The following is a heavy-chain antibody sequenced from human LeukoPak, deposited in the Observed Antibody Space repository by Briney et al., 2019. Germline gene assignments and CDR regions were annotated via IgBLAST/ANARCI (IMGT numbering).Heavy chain of an antibody. Sequence: PSETLSLTCAVSGGSISSTNWCIWVRQPPGKGLEWIGEIYHSGSTSYNPSLKSRITISVDKSKNQFSLKLSSVTAADTAVYYCARLGWFGKTGPWGQGTLVTVSS. CDR1: GGSISSTNW. J-gene: IGHJ5*02. CDR3: ARLGWFGKTGP. D-gene: IGHD3-10*01. V-gene: IGHV4-4*02. CDR2: IYHSGST.